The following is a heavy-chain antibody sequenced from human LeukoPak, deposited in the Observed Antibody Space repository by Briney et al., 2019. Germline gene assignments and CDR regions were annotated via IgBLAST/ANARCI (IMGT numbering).Heavy chain of an antibody. J-gene: IGHJ4*02. CDR2: ICTSGST. CDR3: ARELAYSNYVEY. V-gene: IGHV4-61*02. D-gene: IGHD4-11*01. CDR1: GGSISSGSYC. Sequence: SETLSLTCTVSGGSISSGSYCWSWIRQPAGKGLEWIGRICTSGSTNYNPSLKSRVTISVDTSKNQFSLKLSSVTAADTAVYYRARELAYSNYVEYWGQGTLVTVSS.